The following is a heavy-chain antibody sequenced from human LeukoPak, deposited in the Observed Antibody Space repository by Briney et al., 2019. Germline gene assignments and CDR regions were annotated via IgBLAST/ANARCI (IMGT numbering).Heavy chain of an antibody. Sequence: ASVKVSCKASGYIFSSYGINWVRQAPGQGLEWMGWINTITGIPEYAQDFIGRFVFSLDTSVSTAYLQISSLKAEDTAVYYCANSGGADAFDIWGQGTMVTVSS. CDR1: GYIFSSYG. V-gene: IGHV7-4-1*02. D-gene: IGHD2-21*01. CDR3: ANSGGADAFDI. CDR2: INTITGIP. J-gene: IGHJ3*02.